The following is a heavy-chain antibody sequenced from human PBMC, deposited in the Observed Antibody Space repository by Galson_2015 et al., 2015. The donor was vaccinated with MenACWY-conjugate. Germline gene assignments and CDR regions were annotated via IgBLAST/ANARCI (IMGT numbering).Heavy chain of an antibody. Sequence: SLRLSCAASGFTFSSYWMNWVRQAPGKGLVWVSRVNSDGRSTSYADSVKGRFTISRDNAKNTLYLQMNSLRAEDTAVYYCARLGGNDRTTSHIDDWGRVTTVTVSS. CDR2: VNSDGRST. CDR1: GFTFSSYW. D-gene: IGHD1-7*01. V-gene: IGHV3-74*01. J-gene: IGHJ6*03. CDR3: ARLGGNDRTTSHIDD.